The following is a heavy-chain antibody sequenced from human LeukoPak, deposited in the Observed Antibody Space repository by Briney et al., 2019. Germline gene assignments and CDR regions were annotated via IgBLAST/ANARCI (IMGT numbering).Heavy chain of an antibody. V-gene: IGHV3-9*01. Sequence: GGSLRLSCAASGFTFDDYAMHWVRQAPGKGLEWVSGISWNSGSIGYADSVKGRFTISRDNAKNSLYLQMNSLRAEDTALYYCAKGPYYYYMDVWGEGTTVTVSS. CDR2: ISWNSGSI. CDR3: AKGPYYYYMDV. CDR1: GFTFDDYA. J-gene: IGHJ6*03.